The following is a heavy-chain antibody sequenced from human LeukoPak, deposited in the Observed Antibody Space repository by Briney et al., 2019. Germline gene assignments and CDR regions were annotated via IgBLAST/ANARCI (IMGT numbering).Heavy chain of an antibody. V-gene: IGHV3-74*01. J-gene: IGHJ3*01. Sequence: GGSLRLPFAASGFSFTSSWTHWVRQAPGKELVWVSRINGDGSTTNYADSVRGRFTISRDNAKNTLYLQMNSLRADDSAVYFCASLVGGYYPPVEAFDVWGQGTMVTVSS. CDR1: GFSFTSSW. CDR3: ASLVGGYYPPVEAFDV. D-gene: IGHD3-3*01. CDR2: INGDGSTT.